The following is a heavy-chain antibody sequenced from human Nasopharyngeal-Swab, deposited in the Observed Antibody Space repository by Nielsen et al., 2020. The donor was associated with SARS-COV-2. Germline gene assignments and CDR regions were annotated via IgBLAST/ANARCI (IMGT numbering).Heavy chain of an antibody. Sequence: GESLKISCAASGFTFSSYGMHWVRQAPGTGLEWVAFIRYDGSNKYYADSVKGRFTISRDNSKNTLYLQMNSLRAEDTAVYYCAKGYSSSPSPYYYYYYMDVWGKGTTVTVSS. D-gene: IGHD6-6*01. J-gene: IGHJ6*03. V-gene: IGHV3-30*02. CDR1: GFTFSSYG. CDR2: IRYDGSNK. CDR3: AKGYSSSPSPYYYYYYMDV.